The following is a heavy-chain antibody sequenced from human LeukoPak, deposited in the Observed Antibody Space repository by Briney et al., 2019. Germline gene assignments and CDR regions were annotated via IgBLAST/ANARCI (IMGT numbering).Heavy chain of an antibody. J-gene: IGHJ4*02. Sequence: GASGKVSCKASGYTFTGYYMHWVRQAPGQGLEWMGWMNPNSGDTGYAQNFQGRVTMTRDTSISTAYMELSGLRSEDTAVYYCARTPRNGYIEGYWGQGTLVTVSS. V-gene: IGHV1-8*02. CDR2: MNPNSGDT. CDR3: ARTPRNGYIEGY. CDR1: GYTFTGYY. D-gene: IGHD5-24*01.